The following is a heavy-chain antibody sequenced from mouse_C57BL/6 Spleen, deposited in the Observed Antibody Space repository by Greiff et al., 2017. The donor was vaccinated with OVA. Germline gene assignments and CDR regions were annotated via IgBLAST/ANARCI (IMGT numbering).Heavy chain of an antibody. Sequence: QVQLQQPGPELVKPAASVKLSCKASGYTFTSYWMHWVKQRPGQGLEWIGNINPSNGGTNYNEKFKSKATLTVDKSSSPAYMQLSSLTSEDSAVDYCARAYYRGYFDVWGTGTTVTVSS. D-gene: IGHD2-14*01. J-gene: IGHJ1*03. V-gene: IGHV1-53*01. CDR3: ARAYYRGYFDV. CDR2: INPSNGGT. CDR1: GYTFTSYW.